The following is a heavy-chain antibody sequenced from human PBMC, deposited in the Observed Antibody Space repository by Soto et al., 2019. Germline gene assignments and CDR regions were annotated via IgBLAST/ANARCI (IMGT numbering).Heavy chain of an antibody. Sequence: SETLSLTCSVSGGSISSSSYYWAWIRQPPGKGLEWIGSIYYSGNTYYNPSLKSRVTISVDTSKNQFSLDLSSVTAADTAVYYCARVVAGSGWYYFDYWGQGTLVTVSS. CDR2: IYYSGNT. V-gene: IGHV4-39*01. CDR3: ARVVAGSGWYYFDY. D-gene: IGHD6-19*01. J-gene: IGHJ4*02. CDR1: GGSISSSSYY.